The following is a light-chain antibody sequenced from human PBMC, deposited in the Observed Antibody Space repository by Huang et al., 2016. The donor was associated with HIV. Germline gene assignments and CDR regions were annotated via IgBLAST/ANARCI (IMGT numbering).Light chain of an antibody. CDR2: EAS. CDR1: QSVSNY. V-gene: IGKV3-15*01. Sequence: EIVMTQSPATLSVSPGERATLSCRASQSVSNYLAWYQQKPGQAPRRLIYEASTGATGIPARFSGSGSGTEFTLTISSLQSEDSAVYYCQQYNDWPLTFGGGTKVEIK. J-gene: IGKJ4*01. CDR3: QQYNDWPLT.